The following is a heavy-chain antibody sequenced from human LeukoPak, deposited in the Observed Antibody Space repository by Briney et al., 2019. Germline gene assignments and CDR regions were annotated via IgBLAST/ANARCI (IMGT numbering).Heavy chain of an antibody. CDR2: ISYDGSNK. CDR1: GFTFSSYA. D-gene: IGHD3-10*01. V-gene: IGHV3-30-3*01. J-gene: IGHJ4*02. CDR3: ARAKGVRGVIGSAYYFDY. Sequence: PGGSLRLSCAASGFTFSSYAMHWVRQAPGEGLEWVAVISYDGSNKYYADSVKGRFTISRDNSKNTLYLQMNSLRAEDTAVYYCARAKGVRGVIGSAYYFDYWGQGTLVTVSS.